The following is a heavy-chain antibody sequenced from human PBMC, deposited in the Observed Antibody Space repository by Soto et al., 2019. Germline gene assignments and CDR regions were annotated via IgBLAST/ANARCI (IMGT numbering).Heavy chain of an antibody. CDR3: TRFMGSSSPRYYYYGMDV. D-gene: IGHD6-6*01. Sequence: GGSLRLSCAASGFTFSGSAMHWVRQASGKGLEWVGRIRSKANSYATAYAASVKGRFTISRDDSKNTAYLQMNSLKTEDTAVYYFTRFMGSSSPRYYYYGMDVWGQGTTVTVSS. V-gene: IGHV3-73*01. J-gene: IGHJ6*02. CDR1: GFTFSGSA. CDR2: IRSKANSYAT.